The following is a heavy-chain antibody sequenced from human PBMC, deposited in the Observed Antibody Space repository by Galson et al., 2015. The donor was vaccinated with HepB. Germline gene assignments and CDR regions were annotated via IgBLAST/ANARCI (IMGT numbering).Heavy chain of an antibody. Sequence: SVKVSCKASGYTFTSYAMNWVRQAPGQGLEWMGWVNTNTGNPTYAQGFTGRFVFSLDTSVSTAYLQISSLKAEDTAVYYCARDGPDVDTAMVTGGVFDYWGQGTLVTVSS. CDR1: GYTFTSYA. J-gene: IGHJ4*02. V-gene: IGHV7-4-1*02. CDR2: VNTNTGNP. CDR3: ARDGPDVDTAMVTGGVFDY. D-gene: IGHD5-18*01.